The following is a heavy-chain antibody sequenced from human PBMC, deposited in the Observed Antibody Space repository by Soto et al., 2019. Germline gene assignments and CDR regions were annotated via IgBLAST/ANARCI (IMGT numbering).Heavy chain of an antibody. CDR2: INAGNGKT. D-gene: IGHD2-8*01. J-gene: IGHJ4*02. CDR1: GYTFTSYV. V-gene: IGHV1-3*01. CDR3: ARDLCPSGVCYRGPFDY. Sequence: QVQLVQSGAEVKNPGASVKASCQASGYTFTSYVMHWVRQAPGQGLERMGWINAGNGKTQYSQNYQGRVTITRDTYASTAYMKLSSLRSEDTAVYYWARDLCPSGVCYRGPFDYWGQGTLVTVSS.